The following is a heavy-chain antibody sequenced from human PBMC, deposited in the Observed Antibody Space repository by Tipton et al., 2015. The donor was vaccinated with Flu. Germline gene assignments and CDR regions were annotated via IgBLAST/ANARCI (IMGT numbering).Heavy chain of an antibody. J-gene: IGHJ5*01. CDR1: GDSIGGPYF. D-gene: IGHD4-11*01. CDR3: ARRDYSNYVSEPHNWFDP. Sequence: LRLSCSVSGDSIGGPYFWGWIRKPPGGGLEWIGNVHRSGNGYYKPSLKSRVSISVDTSKNQFSLELTSVTAADTAVYYCARRDYSNYVSEPHNWFDPWGQGILVTVSS. V-gene: IGHV4-38-2*01. CDR2: VHRSGNG.